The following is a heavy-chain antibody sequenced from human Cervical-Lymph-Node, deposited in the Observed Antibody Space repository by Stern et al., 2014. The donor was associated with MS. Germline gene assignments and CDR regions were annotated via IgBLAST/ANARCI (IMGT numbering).Heavy chain of an antibody. CDR3: ARTRYSSSWYTFDP. D-gene: IGHD6-13*01. CDR2: IPPGESET. V-gene: IGHV5-51*03. J-gene: IGHJ5*02. Sequence: VQLVQSGAEVKKPGESLKISCTGSGYSFTSYYILWVRHVPGKGLEWMGIIPPGESETRYSPSFQGQVTISADKSINTAHLQRRSLKASDTAMYYCARTRYSSSWYTFDPWGQGTLVTVSS. CDR1: GYSFTSYY.